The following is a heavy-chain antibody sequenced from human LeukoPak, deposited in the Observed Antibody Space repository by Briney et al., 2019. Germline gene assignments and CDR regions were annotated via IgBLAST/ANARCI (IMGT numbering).Heavy chain of an antibody. V-gene: IGHV1-24*01. D-gene: IGHD3-10*01. Sequence: ASVKVSCKVSGYTLTELSMHWVRQAPGKGLEGMGGFDPEDGETIYAQKFQGRVTMTEDTSTDTAYMELSSLRSEDPAVYYCARVFYYYGSGSYYPLFDYWGQGTLVTVSS. J-gene: IGHJ4*02. CDR3: ARVFYYYGSGSYYPLFDY. CDR1: GYTLTELS. CDR2: FDPEDGET.